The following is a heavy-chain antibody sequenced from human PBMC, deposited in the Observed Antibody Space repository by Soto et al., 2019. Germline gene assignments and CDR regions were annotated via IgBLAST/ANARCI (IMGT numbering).Heavy chain of an antibody. D-gene: IGHD3-22*01. V-gene: IGHV1-69*13. Sequence: SXKVSYKASGYTXTSCGINWVRQAPGQGLEWMGWIIPIFGTANYAQKFQGRVTITSDESTSTAYMELSSLRSEDTAVYYCARDPLYYDSSGYYSTSFYAYWGQGTLVTVSS. CDR3: ARDPLYYDSSGYYSTSFYAY. CDR2: IIPIFGTA. J-gene: IGHJ4*02. CDR1: GYTXTSCG.